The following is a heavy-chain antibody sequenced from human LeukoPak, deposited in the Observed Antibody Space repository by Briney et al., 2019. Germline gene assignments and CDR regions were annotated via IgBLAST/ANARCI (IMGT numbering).Heavy chain of an antibody. CDR2: INHSGST. Sequence: SETLSLTCAVYGGSFSGYYWSWIRQPPGKGLEWIGEINHSGSTNYNPSLKSRVTISVDTSKNQFSLKLSSVTAADTAVYYCARASSGSYLYVYRGQGTLVTVSS. D-gene: IGHD1-26*01. CDR1: GGSFSGYY. V-gene: IGHV4-34*01. J-gene: IGHJ4*02. CDR3: ARASSGSYLYVY.